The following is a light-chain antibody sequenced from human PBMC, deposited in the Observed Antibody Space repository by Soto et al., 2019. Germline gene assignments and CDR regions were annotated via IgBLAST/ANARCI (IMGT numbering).Light chain of an antibody. CDR1: QSVSIW. CDR2: KAS. Sequence: DIQMTQSPSTLSASVGARVTITCPASQSVSIWLAWYQQKPGKAPKLLIHKASTLEHGVPSRFSVSGSGTDFTLTISSLQHDDFATYDCHPDDIYPVTFSGRTKVEIK. CDR3: HPDDIYPVT. V-gene: IGKV1-5*03. J-gene: IGKJ4*01.